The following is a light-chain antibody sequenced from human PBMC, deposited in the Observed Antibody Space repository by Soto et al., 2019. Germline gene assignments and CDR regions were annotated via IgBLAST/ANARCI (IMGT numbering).Light chain of an antibody. CDR2: GAS. V-gene: IGKV3-20*01. Sequence: EIVLTQSPGTLSLSPGERATLSCRASQSVSSSYLAWYQQKPGQAPRLLIYGASGRATGIPDRFSGSVSGTDFTLTISGLEPEDFAVYYCEQYGSSPPVTFGQGTRLEIK. CDR1: QSVSSSY. J-gene: IGKJ5*01. CDR3: EQYGSSPPVT.